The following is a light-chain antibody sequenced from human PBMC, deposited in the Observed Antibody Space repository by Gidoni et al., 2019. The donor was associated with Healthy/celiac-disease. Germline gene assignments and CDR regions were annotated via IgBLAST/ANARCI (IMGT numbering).Light chain of an antibody. J-gene: IGKJ4*01. V-gene: IGKV3-15*01. CDR1: QSVSSN. CDR2: GSS. Sequence: ELVMTQSPATLSVSPGERATLSCRASQSVSSNLAWYQQKPGQAPRLLIYGSSTRATGIPARFSGSGSGTEFTLTISSLQSEDFAVYYCQQYNNWPPKLTFXGXTKVEIK. CDR3: QQYNNWPPKLT.